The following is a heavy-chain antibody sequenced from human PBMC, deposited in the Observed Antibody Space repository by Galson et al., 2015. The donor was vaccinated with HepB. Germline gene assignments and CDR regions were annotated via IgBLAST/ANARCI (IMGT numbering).Heavy chain of an antibody. CDR2: ISWDGGST. V-gene: IGHV3-43D*03. CDR3: AKDMKLGSGYDYYYYYYMDV. J-gene: IGHJ6*03. CDR1: GFTFDDYA. D-gene: IGHD5-12*01. Sequence: SLRLSCAASGFTFDDYAMHWVRQAPGKGLEWVSLISWDGGSTYYADSVKGRFTISRDNSKNSLYLQMNSLRAEDTALYYCAKDMKLGSGYDYYYYYYMDVWGKGTTVTVSS.